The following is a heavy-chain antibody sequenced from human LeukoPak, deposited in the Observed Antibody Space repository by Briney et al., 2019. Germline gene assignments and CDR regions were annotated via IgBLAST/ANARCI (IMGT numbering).Heavy chain of an antibody. Sequence: ASVKVSCKASGYTFTSYDTNWVRQATGQGLEWRGWMNPNSGNTGYAQKFQGRVTMTRNTPISTAYMELSSLRSEDTAVYYCARGVNYDFWSGYYFLGAYYYGMDVWGQGTTVTVSS. CDR1: GYTFTSYD. CDR2: MNPNSGNT. V-gene: IGHV1-8*01. J-gene: IGHJ6*02. D-gene: IGHD3-3*01. CDR3: ARGVNYDFWSGYYFLGAYYYGMDV.